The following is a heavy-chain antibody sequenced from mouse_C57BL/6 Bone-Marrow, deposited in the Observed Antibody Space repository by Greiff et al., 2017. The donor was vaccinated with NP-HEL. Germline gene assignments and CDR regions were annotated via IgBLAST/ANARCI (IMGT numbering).Heavy chain of an antibody. CDR3: APFYYGNSAWFAY. V-gene: IGHV1-50*01. J-gene: IGHJ3*01. CDR2: IDPSDSYT. Sequence: QVQLQQPGAELVKPGASVKLSCKASGYTFTSYWMQWVKQRPGQGLEWIGEIDPSDSYTNSNQKFKGKATLTVDPSSSTAYMQLSSLTSEDSAVYYCAPFYYGNSAWFAYWGQGTLVTVSA. D-gene: IGHD2-1*01. CDR1: GYTFTSYW.